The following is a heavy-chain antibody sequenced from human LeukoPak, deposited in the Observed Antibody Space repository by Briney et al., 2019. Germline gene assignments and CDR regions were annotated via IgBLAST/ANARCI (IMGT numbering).Heavy chain of an antibody. J-gene: IGHJ4*02. CDR2: ISYDGSNK. V-gene: IGHV3-30-3*01. Sequence: GGSLRLSCAASGFTFSSYAMHWVRQAPGKGLEWVAVISYDGSNKYYADSVKGRFTISRDNSKNTLYLQMNSLRAKDTAVYYCAKDSGWLVSKNSDFDYWGQGTLVTVSS. CDR3: AKDSGWLVSKNSDFDY. D-gene: IGHD6-19*01. CDR1: GFTFSSYA.